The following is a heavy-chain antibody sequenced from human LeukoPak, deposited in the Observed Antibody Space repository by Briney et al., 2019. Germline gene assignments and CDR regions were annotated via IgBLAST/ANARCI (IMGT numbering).Heavy chain of an antibody. Sequence: GGSLRLSCAASGFTFNNYAMSWVRQAPGKGLEWVLVLSGSGTSTYYADSVKGRFTISRDNSKNTLYLQMNSLRAEDTAVYYCAKLVTIFGATPRNYFDYWGQGTLVTVSS. CDR1: GFTFNNYA. D-gene: IGHD3-3*01. CDR3: AKLVTIFGATPRNYFDY. V-gene: IGHV3-23*01. CDR2: LSGSGTST. J-gene: IGHJ4*02.